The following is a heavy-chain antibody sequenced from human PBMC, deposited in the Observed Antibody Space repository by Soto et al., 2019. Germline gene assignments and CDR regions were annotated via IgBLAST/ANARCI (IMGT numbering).Heavy chain of an antibody. CDR1: GGSFSGYY. CDR2: INHSGST. J-gene: IGHJ4*02. CDR3: ARGRGDGYIDY. D-gene: IGHD3-10*01. Sequence: QVQLQQWGAGLLKPSETLSLTCAVYGGSFSGYYWSWIRQPPGKGLEWSGEINHSGSTNYNPSLKSRVTISVDTSKNQFSLKLSSVTAADTAVYYCARGRGDGYIDYWGQGTLVTVSS. V-gene: IGHV4-34*01.